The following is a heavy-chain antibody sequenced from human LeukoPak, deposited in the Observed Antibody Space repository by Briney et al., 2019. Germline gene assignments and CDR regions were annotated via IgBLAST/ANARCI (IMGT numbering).Heavy chain of an antibody. Sequence: PGGSLRLSCAASGFTFSSYGMHWVRQAPGKGLEWVAVISYGGSNKYYADSVKGRFTISRDNSKNTLYLQMNSLRAEDTAVYYCAKDIWLETVVAEIYGPSDYWGQGTLVTVSS. CDR1: GFTFSSYG. CDR2: ISYGGSNK. CDR3: AKDIWLETVVAEIYGPSDY. D-gene: IGHD2-15*01. V-gene: IGHV3-30*18. J-gene: IGHJ4*02.